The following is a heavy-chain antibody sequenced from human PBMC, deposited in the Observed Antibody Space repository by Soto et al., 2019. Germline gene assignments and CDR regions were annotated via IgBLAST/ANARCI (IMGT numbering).Heavy chain of an antibody. CDR1: SADTTNRGHY. D-gene: IGHD2-21*01. V-gene: IGHV4-31*03. CDR2: IDYTGSA. J-gene: IGHJ6*02. CDR3: ARRGPQFGSLFPYYGFDV. Sequence: PLSQNCTIWSADTTNRGHYWSWVRQHTGKGLEWVGTIDYTGSAYYNPSLNSRVSISVDTSKNQFSLRLSSVTAADTAVYYCARRGPQFGSLFPYYGFDVRGRGTTVTVS.